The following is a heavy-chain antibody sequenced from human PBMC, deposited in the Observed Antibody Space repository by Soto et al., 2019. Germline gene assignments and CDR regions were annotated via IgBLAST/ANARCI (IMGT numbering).Heavy chain of an antibody. CDR2: IYYSGST. V-gene: IGHV4-59*01. Sequence: TSETLSLTCTVSGASISGYYWSWIRQPPGKGLEWIGYIYYSGSTNYNPSLKSRVTISVDTSKNQFSLRLNSVTTADTAVYYCARGGVVKLDYWGQGTLVTVS. J-gene: IGHJ4*02. CDR3: ARGGVVKLDY. CDR1: GASISGYY. D-gene: IGHD2-15*01.